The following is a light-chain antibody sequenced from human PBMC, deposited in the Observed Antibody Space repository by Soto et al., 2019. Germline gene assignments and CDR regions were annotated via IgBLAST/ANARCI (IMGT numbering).Light chain of an antibody. CDR2: AAS. CDR1: QSISSY. CDR3: RQSYSTPIT. V-gene: IGKV1-39*01. Sequence: DIQMTQSPSSLSAPVGDRVTITCRASQSISSYLNWYQQKPGKAPKLLIYAASSLQSGVPSRFSGSGSGTDFTLTISSLQPEDFATYYCRQSYSTPITFGQGTRLEIK. J-gene: IGKJ5*01.